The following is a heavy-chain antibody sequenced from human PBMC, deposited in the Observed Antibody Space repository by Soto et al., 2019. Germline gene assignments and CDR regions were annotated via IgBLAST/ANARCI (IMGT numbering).Heavy chain of an antibody. D-gene: IGHD2-15*01. CDR1: GFTFSSYS. CDR3: AREGVVAASYGMDV. V-gene: IGHV3-48*02. J-gene: IGHJ6*02. CDR2: ISSSSSTI. Sequence: EVQLVESGGGLVQPGGSLRLSCAASGFTFSSYSMNWVRQAPGKGLEWVSYISSSSSTIYYAASVKGRFTISRDNAKNSLYLQMNSLRDEDTAVYYCAREGVVAASYGMDVWGQGTTVTVSS.